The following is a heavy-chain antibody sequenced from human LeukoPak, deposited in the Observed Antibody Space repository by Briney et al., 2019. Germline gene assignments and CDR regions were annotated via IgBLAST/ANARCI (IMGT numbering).Heavy chain of an antibody. D-gene: IGHD3-3*01. CDR1: GFTFSNYA. Sequence: PGGSLRLSCAASGFTFSNYAMNRVRQGPGKGPEWVSVISGSAVSTYYADSVKGRFTISRDNSKNTLYLQMNSLRAEDTAIYYCAKDDTHYDFWSGYYHFDYWGQGTLVTVSS. V-gene: IGHV3-23*01. CDR3: AKDDTHYDFWSGYYHFDY. CDR2: ISGSAVST. J-gene: IGHJ4*02.